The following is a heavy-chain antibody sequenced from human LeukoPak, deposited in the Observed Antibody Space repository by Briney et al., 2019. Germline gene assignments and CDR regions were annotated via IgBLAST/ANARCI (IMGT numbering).Heavy chain of an antibody. J-gene: IGHJ6*03. Sequence: SETLSLTCTVSGGSISSYYWSWIRQPAGKGLEWIGRIYTSGSTNYNPPLKSRVTISVDTSKNQFSLKLSSVTAADTAVYYCARGNIRYYYGSGRSKNYMDVWGKGTTVTVSS. V-gene: IGHV4-4*07. D-gene: IGHD3-10*01. CDR2: IYTSGST. CDR3: ARGNIRYYYGSGRSKNYMDV. CDR1: GGSISSYY.